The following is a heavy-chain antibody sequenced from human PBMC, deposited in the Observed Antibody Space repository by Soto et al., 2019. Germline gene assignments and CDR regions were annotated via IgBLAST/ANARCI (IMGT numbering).Heavy chain of an antibody. CDR2: IHYSGST. J-gene: IGHJ4*02. D-gene: IGHD3-3*01. CDR3: ARETLWSGYFDN. V-gene: IGHV4-59*01. CDR1: GGSISNYY. Sequence: PSETLSLTCTVSGGSISNYYWSWIRQPPGKGLELIGYIHYSGSTNYNPSLKSRLTISVDTSKNQLALKLTSVTAADTAVYYCARETLWSGYFDNWGQGTLVTVSS.